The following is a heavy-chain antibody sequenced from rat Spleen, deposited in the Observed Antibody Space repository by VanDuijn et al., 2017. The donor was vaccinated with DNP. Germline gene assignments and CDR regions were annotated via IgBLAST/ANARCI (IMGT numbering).Heavy chain of an antibody. D-gene: IGHD1-6*01. Sequence: EVQLVESGGDPVQPGRSLTLSCVVSGFTFNNDWMTWVRQVPGKGLEWVASITTGGDITYYPDSVKGRFTVSRDHAKSTLYLQMDSLRSEDTATYYCATEDYGYPFAYWGQGVMVTVSS. J-gene: IGHJ2*01. CDR1: GFTFNNDW. V-gene: IGHV5-31*01. CDR3: ATEDYGYPFAY. CDR2: ITTGGDIT.